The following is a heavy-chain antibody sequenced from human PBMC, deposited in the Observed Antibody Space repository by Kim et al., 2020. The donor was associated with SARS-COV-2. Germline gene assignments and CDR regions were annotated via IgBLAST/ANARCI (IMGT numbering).Heavy chain of an antibody. CDR3: ARDTNYDFWSGYSAAFDI. Sequence: KGRFTSSRDNAKNSLSLKMNSLRDEDTAVYYCARDTNYDFWSGYSAAFDIWGQGTMVTVSS. J-gene: IGHJ3*02. D-gene: IGHD3-3*01. V-gene: IGHV3-48*02.